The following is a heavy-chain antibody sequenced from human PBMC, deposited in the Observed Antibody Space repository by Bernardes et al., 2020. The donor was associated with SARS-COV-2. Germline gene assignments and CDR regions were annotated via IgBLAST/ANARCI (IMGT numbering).Heavy chain of an antibody. J-gene: IGHJ4*02. CDR1: GFTFDDFA. V-gene: IGHV3-9*01. CDR2: ISWNSGSI. CDR3: EKDYETGELGIAVEGYCGH. D-gene: IGHD6-19*01. Sequence: GGSLRLSCAASGFTFDDFAMHWVRQAPGKGLEWVSGISWNSGSIGYAASGKGRFTISRDNTKNSLYLQMNSLRPDDTALYYCEKDYETGELGIAVEGYCGHWGQGTLVTVSS.